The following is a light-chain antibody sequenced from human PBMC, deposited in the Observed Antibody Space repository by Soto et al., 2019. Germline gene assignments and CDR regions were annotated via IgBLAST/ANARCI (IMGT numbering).Light chain of an antibody. CDR3: QQYNNWPQT. Sequence: EIVLTQSPGTLSLSPGEIATLSCRASQSVSSSYLAWYQQKPGQAPRLLIYDASTRATGIPARFSGSGSGTDFTLTISGLQSEDFAVYYCQQYNNWPQTFGQGTKVDIK. CDR1: QSVSSSY. V-gene: IGKV3-15*01. J-gene: IGKJ1*01. CDR2: DAS.